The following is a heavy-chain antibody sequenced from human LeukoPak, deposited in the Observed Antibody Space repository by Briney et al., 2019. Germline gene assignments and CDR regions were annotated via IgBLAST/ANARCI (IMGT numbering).Heavy chain of an antibody. Sequence: ASVKVSCKASGGTFSSYAISWVRQAPGQGPEWMGWINSYNENTNYAQKFQGRVTMTTDTSTSTVYMELRSLRIDDTAVYYCARGVGAHDHWGQGTLVTVSS. D-gene: IGHD1-26*01. CDR2: INSYNENT. J-gene: IGHJ4*02. V-gene: IGHV1-18*01. CDR1: GGTFSSYA. CDR3: ARGVGAHDH.